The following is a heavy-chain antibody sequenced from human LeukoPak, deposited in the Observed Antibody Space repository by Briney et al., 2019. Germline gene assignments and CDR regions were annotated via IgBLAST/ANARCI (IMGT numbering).Heavy chain of an antibody. J-gene: IGHJ4*02. V-gene: IGHV3-30*04. CDR2: ISYDGSNK. D-gene: IGHD3-16*01. CDR1: GFTFSSYA. Sequence: PGGSLRLSCAASGFTFSSYAMRWVRQAPGKGLEWVAVISYDGSNKYYADSVKGRFTISRDNSKNTLYLQMNSLRAEDTAVYYCARDQRSYDYVMYYFDYWGQGTLVTVSS. CDR3: ARDQRSYDYVMYYFDY.